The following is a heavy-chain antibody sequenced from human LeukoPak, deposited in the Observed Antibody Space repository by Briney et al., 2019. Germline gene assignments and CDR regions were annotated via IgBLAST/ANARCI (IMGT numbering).Heavy chain of an antibody. CDR1: GFTFSSYA. D-gene: IGHD3-10*01. Sequence: PGGSLRLSCAASGFTFSSYAMSWVRQAPGKGLEWVSAISGSGGSTYYADSVKGRFTISRDNSKNTLYLQMNSLRAEDTAVYYCVNLDLSYYYGSGSYYREGYFDYWGQGTLVTVSS. J-gene: IGHJ4*02. V-gene: IGHV3-23*01. CDR3: VNLDLSYYYGSGSYYREGYFDY. CDR2: ISGSGGST.